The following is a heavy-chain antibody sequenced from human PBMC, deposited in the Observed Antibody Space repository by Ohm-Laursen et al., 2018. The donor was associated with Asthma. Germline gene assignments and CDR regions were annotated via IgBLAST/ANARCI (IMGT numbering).Heavy chain of an antibody. CDR2: INSDGSST. V-gene: IGHV3-74*01. CDR3: AKAYCGGDCYAYFDY. CDR1: GFTFSSYW. D-gene: IGHD2-21*02. Sequence: SLRLSCAASGFTFSSYWMQWVRQAPGKGLVWVSRINSDGSSTTYADSVRGRFTISRDNSKNTLYLQMNSLRAEDTAVYYCAKAYCGGDCYAYFDYWGQGTLVTVSS. J-gene: IGHJ4*02.